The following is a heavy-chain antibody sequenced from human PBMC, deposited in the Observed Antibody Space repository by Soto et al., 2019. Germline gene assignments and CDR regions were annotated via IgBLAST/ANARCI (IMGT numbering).Heavy chain of an antibody. CDR1: GDSIGSGEYY. CDR3: ARAGENETVAVGWFDS. Sequence: QVQLQESGPGLVKPSQTLSLTCTVSGDSIGSGEYYWTWIRQPPGKGLEWIGYIFSLGTTYYNPSLRSRVIMSADTSKNQFCLQLRSVTAADTAVYYCARAGENETVAVGWFDSWGQGSLVTVSS. CDR2: IFSLGTT. V-gene: IGHV4-30-4*01. D-gene: IGHD1-1*01. J-gene: IGHJ5*01.